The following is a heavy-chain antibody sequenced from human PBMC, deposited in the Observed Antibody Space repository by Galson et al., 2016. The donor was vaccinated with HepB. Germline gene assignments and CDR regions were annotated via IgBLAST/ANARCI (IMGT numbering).Heavy chain of an antibody. CDR2: ISDNGSNK. CDR1: GFTFSRYA. CDR3: ATWGFTLGVDH. D-gene: IGHD3-16*01. V-gene: IGHV3-30-3*01. J-gene: IGHJ4*02. Sequence: SLRLSCAASGFTFSRYAMHWVRQAPGKGLEWVAVISDNGSNKYYADSVKGRFTISRDNSEHTLYLQMNSLRTEVTARYYCATWGFTLGVDHWGQGILVTVSS.